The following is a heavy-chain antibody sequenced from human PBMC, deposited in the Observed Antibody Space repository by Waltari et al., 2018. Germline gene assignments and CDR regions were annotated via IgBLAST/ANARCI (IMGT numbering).Heavy chain of an antibody. Sequence: QVQLQESGPGLVKPSGTLSLTCAVSGGSISSSNWWSWVRPPPGKGLEWIGEIYHSGSTNYNPSLKSRVTISVDKSKNQFSLKLSSVTAADTAVYYCARVITMVRGVIIKYYYYYYMDVWGKGTTVTVSS. J-gene: IGHJ6*03. V-gene: IGHV4-4*02. CDR1: GGSISSSNW. CDR3: ARVITMVRGVIIKYYYYYYMDV. D-gene: IGHD3-10*01. CDR2: IYHSGST.